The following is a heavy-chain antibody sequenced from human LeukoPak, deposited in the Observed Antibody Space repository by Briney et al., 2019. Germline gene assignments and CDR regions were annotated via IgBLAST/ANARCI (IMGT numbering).Heavy chain of an antibody. V-gene: IGHV3-23*01. CDR1: GFTFSSYA. Sequence: PGGPLRLSCAASGFTFSSYAMSWVRQAPGKGLEWVSAISGSGGSTYYADSVKGRFTISRDNSKNTLYLQMNSLRAEDTAVYYCAKDSHYYGSGSPFDYWGQGTLVTVSS. D-gene: IGHD3-10*01. CDR2: ISGSGGST. J-gene: IGHJ4*02. CDR3: AKDSHYYGSGSPFDY.